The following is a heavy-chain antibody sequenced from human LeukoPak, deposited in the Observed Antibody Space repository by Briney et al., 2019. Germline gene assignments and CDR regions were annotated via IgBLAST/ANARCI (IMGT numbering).Heavy chain of an antibody. V-gene: IGHV3-30*18. CDR1: GFTFSSYG. CDR3: ANENYYDSSGFPDH. Sequence: PGRSLGLSCAASGFTFSSYGMHWVRQAPGKGLEWVAVISYDGGNKYYADSVKGRFTISRDNSKNTLYLQVNSLRAEDTAVYYCANENYYDSSGFPDHWGQGTLVTVSS. J-gene: IGHJ4*02. CDR2: ISYDGGNK. D-gene: IGHD3-22*01.